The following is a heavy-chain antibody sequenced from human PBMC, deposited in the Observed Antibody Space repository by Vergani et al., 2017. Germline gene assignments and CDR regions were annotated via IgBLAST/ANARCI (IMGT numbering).Heavy chain of an antibody. J-gene: IGHJ4*02. D-gene: IGHD6-19*01. CDR2: IYYSGRT. Sequence: QVQLQESDPGLVKPSETLSLTCTVSGGSVSSGSYYWSWIRQPPGKGLEWIGYIYYSGRTNYNPSLNSRVTIAVDTSKNQFSLKLSSVTAADTAVYYCARGAVAGLYYFDYWGQGTLVTVSS. CDR1: GGSVSSGSYY. V-gene: IGHV4-61*01. CDR3: ARGAVAGLYYFDY.